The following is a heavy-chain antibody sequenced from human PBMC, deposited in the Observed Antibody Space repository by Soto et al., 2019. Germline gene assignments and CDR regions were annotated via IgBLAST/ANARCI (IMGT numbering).Heavy chain of an antibody. Sequence: DVQLVESGGGLVKPGGSLRLSCAASGFNFHTYTMTWVRQAPGKGLQWVSYFSGISETIFYADYVKGRFTISRDNAKNSLYLQLNSLRDEETAVYYCATGYCRSDNCHFTHWGQGTLVTVSS. CDR2: FSGISETI. J-gene: IGHJ4*02. CDR1: GFNFHTYT. CDR3: ATGYCRSDNCHFTH. D-gene: IGHD2-2*03. V-gene: IGHV3-48*02.